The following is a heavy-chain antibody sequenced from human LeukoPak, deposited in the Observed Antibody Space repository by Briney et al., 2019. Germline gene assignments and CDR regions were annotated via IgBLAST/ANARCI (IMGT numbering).Heavy chain of an antibody. D-gene: IGHD5-12*01. V-gene: IGHV3-74*01. CDR2: INIDGSSP. CDR1: GFTFSTSW. Sequence: GGSLRLSRAASGFTFSTSWMHWVRQAPRKGLVWVSLINIDGSSPTYEDSAKGRFTISRDNAKNTLYLQMISFRAEGAGVYFFEIDAPGGLMEVWGQGTKVTVSS. J-gene: IGHJ6*02. CDR3: EIDAPGGLMEV.